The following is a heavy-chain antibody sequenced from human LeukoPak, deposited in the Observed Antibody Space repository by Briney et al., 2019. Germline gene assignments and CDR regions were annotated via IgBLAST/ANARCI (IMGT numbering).Heavy chain of an antibody. D-gene: IGHD1-1*01. CDR3: ARDVGNWNDGDY. V-gene: IGHV3-21*01. CDR1: GFSFSSYS. CDR2: ISSSSSI. Sequence: GGSLRLSCAASGFSFSSYSMNWVRQAPGEGLEWVSSISSSSSIYYADSVKGRFTISRDNAKNSLYLQMNSLRAEDTAVYYCARDVGNWNDGDYWGQGTLVTVSS. J-gene: IGHJ4*02.